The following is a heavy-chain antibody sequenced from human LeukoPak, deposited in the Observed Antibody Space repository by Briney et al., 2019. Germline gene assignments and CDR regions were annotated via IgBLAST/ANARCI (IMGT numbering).Heavy chain of an antibody. CDR3: ARGGWVHYDILTGYYDY. CDR2: ISPYNGNT. Sequence: ASVKVSCKASGYTFSSYGITWVRQAPGQGLEWMGWISPYNGNTKYARSLQGRVTMTTDTSTGTAYMELRSLRSDDTAVYYCARGGWVHYDILTGYYDYWGQGTLVTVSS. D-gene: IGHD3-9*01. CDR1: GYTFSSYG. V-gene: IGHV1-18*04. J-gene: IGHJ4*02.